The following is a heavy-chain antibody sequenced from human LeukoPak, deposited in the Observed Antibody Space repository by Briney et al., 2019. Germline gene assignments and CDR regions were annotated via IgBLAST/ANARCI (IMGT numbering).Heavy chain of an antibody. CDR1: GYTFTSYY. CDR2: INPSGGST. J-gene: IGHJ5*02. Sequence: ASVKVSCKASGYTFTSYYMHWVRQAPGQGLEWMGIINPSGGSTSYAQKLQGRVTMTRDTSTSTVYMELSSLRSEDTAVYYCAREGSHYYDSSGYRGYWFDPWGQGTLVTVSS. V-gene: IGHV1-46*04. CDR3: AREGSHYYDSSGYRGYWFDP. D-gene: IGHD3-22*01.